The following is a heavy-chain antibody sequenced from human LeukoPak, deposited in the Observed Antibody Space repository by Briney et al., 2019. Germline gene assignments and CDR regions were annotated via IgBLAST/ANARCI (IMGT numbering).Heavy chain of an antibody. J-gene: IGHJ4*02. V-gene: IGHV6-1*01. D-gene: IGHD6-13*01. CDR3: ARGAAGVIDY. CDR1: GDSVSSNSAA. CDR2: TYYRSKWYT. Sequence: SQTLSLTCAMSGDSVSSNSAALNWIRQSPSRGLEWLGRTYYRSKWYTYYGASVKSRITINPDTSKNQFSLQLNSLTPEDTAVYYCARGAAGVIDYWGQGTLVTVSS.